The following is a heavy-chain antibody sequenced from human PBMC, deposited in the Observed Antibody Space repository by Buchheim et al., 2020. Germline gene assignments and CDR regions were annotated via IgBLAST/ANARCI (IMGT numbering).Heavy chain of an antibody. Sequence: QVQLVESGGGVVQPGRSLRLSCAASGFTFSSYAMHWVRQAPGKGLEWVAVISYDGSNKYYADSVKGRFTISRDNSKNTLYLQMNSLRAEDTAVYYCARDVYYYDSSGYSFGYWGQGTL. D-gene: IGHD3-22*01. J-gene: IGHJ4*02. CDR1: GFTFSSYA. CDR2: ISYDGSNK. CDR3: ARDVYYYDSSGYSFGY. V-gene: IGHV3-30-3*01.